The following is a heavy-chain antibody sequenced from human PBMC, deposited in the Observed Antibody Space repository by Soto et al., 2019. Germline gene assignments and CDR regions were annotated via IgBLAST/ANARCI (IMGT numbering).Heavy chain of an antibody. CDR1: GGSISSYY. CDR2: IYYSGST. Sequence: SETLSLTCTVSGGSISSYYWSWIRQPPGKGLEWIGYIYYSGSTNYNPSLKSRVTISVDTSKNQFSLKLSSVTAADTAVYYCARGGAMGHYYYYGMDVWGQGTTVTVSS. D-gene: IGHD5-18*01. V-gene: IGHV4-59*01. CDR3: ARGGAMGHYYYYGMDV. J-gene: IGHJ6*02.